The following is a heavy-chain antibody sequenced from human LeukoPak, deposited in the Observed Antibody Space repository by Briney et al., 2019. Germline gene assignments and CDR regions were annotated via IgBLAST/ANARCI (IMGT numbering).Heavy chain of an antibody. CDR2: ISYDGSNK. Sequence: GGSLRLSCAASGFTFSSYAMHWVRQAPGKGLEWVAVISYDGSNKYYADTVKGRFTISRDNSKNTLYLQMNSLRAEDTAVYYCATQRGPLRYSYGDGFDYWGQGTLVTVSS. CDR1: GFTFSSYA. D-gene: IGHD5-18*01. V-gene: IGHV3-30-3*01. CDR3: ATQRGPLRYSYGDGFDY. J-gene: IGHJ4*02.